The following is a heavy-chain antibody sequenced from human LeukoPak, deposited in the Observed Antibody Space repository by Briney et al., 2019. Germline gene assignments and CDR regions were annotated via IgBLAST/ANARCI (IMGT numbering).Heavy chain of an antibody. CDR1: GYTFTGYY. CDR3: ARDISSWYLGWFDP. Sequence: ASVKVSCKASGYTFTGYYIHWVRQAPGQGLEWMGWINPNSGGTNYAQKFQGRVTMTRDTSISTAYMELSRLRSDDTAVYYCARDISSWYLGWFDPWGQGTLVTVSS. V-gene: IGHV1-2*02. D-gene: IGHD6-13*01. CDR2: INPNSGGT. J-gene: IGHJ5*02.